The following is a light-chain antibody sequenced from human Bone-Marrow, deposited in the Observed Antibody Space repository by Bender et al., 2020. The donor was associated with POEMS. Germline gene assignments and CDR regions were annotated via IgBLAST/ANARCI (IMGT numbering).Light chain of an antibody. CDR1: STDVGSYNL. J-gene: IGLJ2*01. CDR3: CSFVTGSTFV. Sequence: QSALTQPASVSGSPGQSITISCTGSSTDVGSYNLVSWYQHHPGRAPKVIIFEDTKRSSGVSPRFSASKSGATAFLTISGLQSDDEAVYYCCSFVTGSTFVFGGGTMVTVL. V-gene: IGLV2-23*02. CDR2: EDT.